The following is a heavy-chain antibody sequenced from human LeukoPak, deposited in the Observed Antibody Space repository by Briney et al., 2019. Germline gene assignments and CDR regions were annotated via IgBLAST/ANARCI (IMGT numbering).Heavy chain of an antibody. CDR3: ARGYSRAERFFDY. V-gene: IGHV4-61*02. J-gene: IGHJ4*02. CDR1: GGSISSGSYY. CDR2: IYTSGST. Sequence: PSETLSLTCTVSGGSISSGSYYWSWIRQPAGKGLEWIGRIYTSGSTNYNPSLKSRVTISVDTSKNQFSLKLSSVTAADTAVYYCARGYSRAERFFDYWGQGTLVTVSS. D-gene: IGHD6-13*01.